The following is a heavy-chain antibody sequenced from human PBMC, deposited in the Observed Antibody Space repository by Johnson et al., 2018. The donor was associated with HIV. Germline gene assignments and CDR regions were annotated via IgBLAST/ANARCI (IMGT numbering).Heavy chain of an antibody. CDR2: INQDGTEK. V-gene: IGHV3-7*01. Sequence: VQLVESGGGLVKPGGSLRLSCAASGFTFSNAWMTWVRQAPGKGLEWVANINQDGTEKYYVDFVRGRFTISRDNSKNTLYLQMNSLRAEDTAVYYCAKEVLGGWGVDAFDIWGQGTMVT. CDR1: GFTFSNAW. J-gene: IGHJ3*02. CDR3: AKEVLGGWGVDAFDI. D-gene: IGHD3-16*01.